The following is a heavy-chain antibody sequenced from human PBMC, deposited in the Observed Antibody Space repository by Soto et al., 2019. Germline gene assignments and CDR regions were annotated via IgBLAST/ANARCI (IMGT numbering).Heavy chain of an antibody. V-gene: IGHV1-18*01. Sequence: QVQLVQSGAEVKKPGASVKVSCKASGYTFTSYAISWVRQTPGQGLEWMGWISAYNGNTNYAQKLQGRVTMTTDTPTSPAYMELRSLRSDVTSVYYCARDAPPADYCGQGTLVTVSS. J-gene: IGHJ4*02. CDR1: GYTFTSYA. CDR2: ISAYNGNT. CDR3: ARDAPPADY.